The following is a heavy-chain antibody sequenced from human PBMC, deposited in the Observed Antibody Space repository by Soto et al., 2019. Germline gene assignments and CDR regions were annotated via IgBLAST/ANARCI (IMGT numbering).Heavy chain of an antibody. D-gene: IGHD6-6*01. J-gene: IGHJ4*02. CDR1: GGSISSSNW. CDR3: ARAIAARVRYFDY. CDR2: VYHSGST. Sequence: SETRSLTWAVSGGSISSSNWWSFFRQPPGKGLEWIGEVYHSGSTNYNPSLKSRVTISVDKSKNQFSLKLSSVTAADTAVYYRARAIAARVRYFDYWGQGTLVTVSS. V-gene: IGHV4-4*02.